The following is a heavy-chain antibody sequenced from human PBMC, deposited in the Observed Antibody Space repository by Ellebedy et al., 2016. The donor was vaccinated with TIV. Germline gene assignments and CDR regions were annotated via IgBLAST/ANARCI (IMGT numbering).Heavy chain of an antibody. V-gene: IGHV3-23*01. Sequence: GESLKISCAASGFTLNTYAMSWVRQAPGKGLEWVSSIGGTGGSTWYADSVQGRFTISRDNSKNTLSLQMNSLRADDTAVYYCARLGYRSRWFDYWGQGALVTVSS. CDR1: GFTLNTYA. CDR2: IGGTGGST. CDR3: ARLGYRSRWFDY. D-gene: IGHD6-13*01. J-gene: IGHJ4*02.